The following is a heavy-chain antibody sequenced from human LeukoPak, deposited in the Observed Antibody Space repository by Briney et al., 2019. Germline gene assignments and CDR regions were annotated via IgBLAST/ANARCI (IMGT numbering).Heavy chain of an antibody. CDR1: GFSFTGNW. Sequence: GGSLRLSCVASGFSFTGNWMSWVRQAPGKGPEWVASIKEDGSEKYYGDSVSGRFTISRDNAKDSLYLQMNSLRAEDTAVYYCAQEGNWGQGTLVTVSS. V-gene: IGHV3-7*01. J-gene: IGHJ4*02. CDR2: IKEDGSEK. CDR3: AQEGN.